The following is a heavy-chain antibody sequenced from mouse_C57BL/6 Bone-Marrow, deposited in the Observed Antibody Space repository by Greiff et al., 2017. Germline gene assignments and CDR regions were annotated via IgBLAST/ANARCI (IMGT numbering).Heavy chain of an antibody. V-gene: IGHV10-3*01. CDR1: GFTFNTYA. J-gene: IGHJ4*01. Sequence: EVQLVESGGGLVQPKGSLKLSCAASGFTFNTYAMHWVRQAPGKGLEWIARIRSKSSQYATYYAVSVKDRFTISRDDSQRMLYLQMNNLKTEDTAMYYCVRDLGSKEGAMDYWGQGTSVTVSS. CDR2: IRSKSSQYAT. D-gene: IGHD1-1*01. CDR3: VRDLGSKEGAMDY.